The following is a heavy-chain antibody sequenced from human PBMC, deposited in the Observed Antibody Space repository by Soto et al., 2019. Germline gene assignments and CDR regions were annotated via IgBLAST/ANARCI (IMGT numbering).Heavy chain of an antibody. D-gene: IGHD3-3*01. J-gene: IGHJ3*02. CDR2: IIPMFGTV. CDR1: GGTFSTNS. Sequence: QVQLVQSGAALKKPGSSVKVSCKASGGTFSTNSINWLRQAPGQGLEWMGGIIPMFGTVTYAHKFQDRITITADESTSTVYMDLSSLGFEDTAVYYCARCPKYSDTWSDYVRGDAFHIWGQGTLVTVSS. CDR3: ARCPKYSDTWSDYVRGDAFHI. V-gene: IGHV1-69*12.